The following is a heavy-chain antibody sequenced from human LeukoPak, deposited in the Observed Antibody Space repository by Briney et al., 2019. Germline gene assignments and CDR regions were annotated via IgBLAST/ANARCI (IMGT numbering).Heavy chain of an antibody. D-gene: IGHD5-24*01. CDR1: GFTFSNYA. J-gene: IGHJ4*02. Sequence: GGSLRLSCAASGFTFSNYAMRWVRQAPGKGLEWVSGISGSGDSTYFADSVKGRFTISRDNSKNTLYLQMNSLIAEDTAVYYCAKSGYNRFDYWGQGTRVTVSS. CDR2: ISGSGDST. V-gene: IGHV3-23*01. CDR3: AKSGYNRFDY.